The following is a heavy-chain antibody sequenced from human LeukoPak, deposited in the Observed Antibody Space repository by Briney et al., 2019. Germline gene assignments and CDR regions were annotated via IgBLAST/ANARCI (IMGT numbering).Heavy chain of an antibody. CDR2: ITSGSNYK. J-gene: IGHJ6*02. Sequence: GVLRLSCAASGFALSRYWIHWVRQAPGKGLEWVSAITSGSNYKYYVDSLKGRFTISRENAKNLVYLQMNSLRAEDTAVYYCARGSFGAGSYHPLYYGLDVWGQGTTVTVSS. D-gene: IGHD3-10*01. V-gene: IGHV3-21*01. CDR3: ARGSFGAGSYHPLYYGLDV. CDR1: GFALSRYW.